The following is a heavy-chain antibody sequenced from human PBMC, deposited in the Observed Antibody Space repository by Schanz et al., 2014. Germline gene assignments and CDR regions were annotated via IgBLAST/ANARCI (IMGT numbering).Heavy chain of an antibody. CDR1: GFTFSDYY. D-gene: IGHD6-13*01. CDR2: ISSSSSYT. CDR3: ARDRQQLVGRIGYYYGMDV. J-gene: IGHJ6*02. V-gene: IGHV3-11*06. Sequence: QVQLVESGGGLVKPGGSLRLSCVASGFTFSDYYMSWIRQAPGKGLEWVSYISSSSSYTNYADSVKGRFTISRDNAKNSLYLQMNSLRAEDTAVYYCARDRQQLVGRIGYYYGMDVWGQGTTVTVSS.